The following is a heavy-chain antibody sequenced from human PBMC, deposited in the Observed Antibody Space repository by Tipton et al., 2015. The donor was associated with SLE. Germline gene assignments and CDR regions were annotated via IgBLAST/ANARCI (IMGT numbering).Heavy chain of an antibody. D-gene: IGHD4-17*01. J-gene: IGHJ2*01. CDR2: INHSGST. V-gene: IGHV4-34*01. CDR1: GGSFSGYY. CDR3: ARGGTTVTAKVGLAYWYFDL. Sequence: TLSLTCAVYGGSFSGYYWSWIRQPPGKGLEWIGEINHSGSTNYNPSLKSRVTISVDTSKNRFSLKLSSVTAADTAVYYCARGGTTVTAKVGLAYWYFDLWGRGTLVTVSS.